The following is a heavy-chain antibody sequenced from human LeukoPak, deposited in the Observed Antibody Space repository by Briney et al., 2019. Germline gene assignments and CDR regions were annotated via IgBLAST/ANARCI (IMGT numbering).Heavy chain of an antibody. V-gene: IGHV1-2*02. CDR3: ARDSTRIEEYSSGHYPA. J-gene: IGHJ4*02. D-gene: IGHD6-19*01. Sequence: GASVKVSCKASGYTFTGYYMHWVRQAPGQGLEWMGWINPNSGGTNYAQKFQGRVTMTRDTSISTAYMELSRLRSDDTAVYYCARDSTRIEEYSSGHYPAWGQGTLVTVSS. CDR2: INPNSGGT. CDR1: GYTFTGYY.